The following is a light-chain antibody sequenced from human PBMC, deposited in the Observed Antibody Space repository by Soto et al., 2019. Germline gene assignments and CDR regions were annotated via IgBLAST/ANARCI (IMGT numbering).Light chain of an antibody. CDR3: LQXQSYWP. CDR1: QSISRQ. J-gene: IGKJ1*01. CDR2: QAS. V-gene: IGKV1-5*03. Sequence: DIQMTQSPSTLSASVGDRVSITCRASQSISRQLAWYQQKPGKAPNLLIYQASNLDTGVPSRFTGSGSGTEFPLTISSLQPDALATXXXLQXQSYWPFGQGTKVEVK.